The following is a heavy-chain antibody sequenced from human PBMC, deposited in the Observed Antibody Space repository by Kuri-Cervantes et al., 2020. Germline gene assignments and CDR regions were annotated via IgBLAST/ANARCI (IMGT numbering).Heavy chain of an antibody. CDR3: AREGGYCTGGVCYVDY. D-gene: IGHD2-8*02. J-gene: IGHJ4*02. Sequence: ASVKVSCKVSGYTLTELSMYWVRQAPGQGLEWMGWVSAFNGYTNYAQNLQGRVTMTTDTSTNTTYMELRSLRSDDTAIYYCAREGGYCTGGVCYVDYWGQGTLVTVSS. V-gene: IGHV1-18*01. CDR2: VSAFNGYT. CDR1: GYTLTELS.